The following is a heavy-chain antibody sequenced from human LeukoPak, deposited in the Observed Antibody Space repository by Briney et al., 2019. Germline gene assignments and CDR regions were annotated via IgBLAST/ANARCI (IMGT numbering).Heavy chain of an antibody. D-gene: IGHD3-22*01. CDR2: IYHSGST. CDR3: AREGDYYDTSGYLDY. CDR1: GYSISSGYY. J-gene: IGHJ4*02. V-gene: IGHV4-38-2*02. Sequence: PSETLSLTCTVSGYSISSGYYWGWIRQPPGKGLEWIGSIYHSGSTYYNPSLKSRVTISVDTSKNQFSLKLSSVTAADTAVYYCAREGDYYDTSGYLDYCGQGTLVTVST.